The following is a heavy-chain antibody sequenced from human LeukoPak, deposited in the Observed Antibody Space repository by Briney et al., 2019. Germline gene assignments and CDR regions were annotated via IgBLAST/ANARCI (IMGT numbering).Heavy chain of an antibody. CDR2: ISCSGGST. CDR1: GFTLTSYA. D-gene: IGHD5-18*01. Sequence: PGGSLTLPCAASGFTLTSYAVRWVRQAPGKGLEWVGAISCSGGSTFYRLSVEGRFTISRDNSKNTLYLQMNSLRAEDTAVYYCAKEGVQLWFTRFVYWGQGTLVTVSS. V-gene: IGHV3-23*01. J-gene: IGHJ4*02. CDR3: AKEGVQLWFTRFVY.